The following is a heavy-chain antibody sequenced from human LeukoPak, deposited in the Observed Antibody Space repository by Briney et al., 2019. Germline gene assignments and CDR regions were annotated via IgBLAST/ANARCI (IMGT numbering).Heavy chain of an antibody. Sequence: GGSLRLSCAASGFTVSSNYMSWVRQAPGKGLEWVSVISSGGSTYYGDSVKGRFTISRDNSKNTLFLQMNSLRAEDTAVYYCARDNDYWGQGTLVTVSS. CDR3: ARDNDY. V-gene: IGHV3-53*01. CDR1: GFTVSSNY. J-gene: IGHJ4*02. CDR2: ISSGGST.